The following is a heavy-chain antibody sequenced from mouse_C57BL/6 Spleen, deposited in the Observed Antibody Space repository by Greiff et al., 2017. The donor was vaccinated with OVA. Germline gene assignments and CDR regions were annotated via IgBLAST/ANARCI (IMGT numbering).Heavy chain of an antibody. Sequence: QVQLQQSGAELVKPGASVKISCKASGYAFSSYWMNWVKQRPGKGLEWIGQIYPGAGDTNYNGKFKGKATLTADKSSSTAYMQLSSLTSEDSAVYFCARGGIYDGYLDYWGQGTTLTVSS. J-gene: IGHJ2*01. CDR3: ARGGIYDGYLDY. CDR2: IYPGAGDT. V-gene: IGHV1-80*01. CDR1: GYAFSSYW. D-gene: IGHD2-3*01.